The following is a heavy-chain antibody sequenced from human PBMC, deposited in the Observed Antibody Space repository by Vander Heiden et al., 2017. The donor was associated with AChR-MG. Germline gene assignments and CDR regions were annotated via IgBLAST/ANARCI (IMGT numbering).Heavy chain of an antibody. V-gene: IGHV1-24*01. J-gene: IGHJ5*02. Sequence: QVQLVQSGAEVKKPGASVKVSCKVSGYTPTELPLQRVRQAPGKGLEWMGGFDPEDGETIYAQKFQGRVTMTEDTSTDTADMELSSLRSEDTAVYYCATWGNMGYIVGATSWFDPWGQGTLVTVSS. D-gene: IGHD1-26*01. CDR3: ATWGNMGYIVGATSWFDP. CDR2: FDPEDGET. CDR1: GYTPTELP.